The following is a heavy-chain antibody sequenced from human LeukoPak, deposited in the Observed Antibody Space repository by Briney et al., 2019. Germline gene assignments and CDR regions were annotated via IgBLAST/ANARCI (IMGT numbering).Heavy chain of an antibody. J-gene: IGHJ4*02. CDR1: GFTFNSYP. Sequence: PGGSLRLSCSASGFTFNSYPVHWVRQAPGKGLEYVSGISRNGGSTYYADSVKGRFTISRDNSKNTLYLQMSSLRAEDTAVYYCARDISGYYYFDYWGQGTLVTVSS. V-gene: IGHV3-64D*06. CDR2: ISRNGGST. CDR3: ARDISGYYYFDY. D-gene: IGHD3-22*01.